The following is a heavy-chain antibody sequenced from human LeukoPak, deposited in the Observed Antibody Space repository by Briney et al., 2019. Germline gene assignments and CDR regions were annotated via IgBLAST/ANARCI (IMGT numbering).Heavy chain of an antibody. Sequence: PSETLSLTCNVSGASIGSDSYSWVWLRQPPGKALEWIGSVYYSGSTYYTPSLKSRVTISVDMSRNHFSLRLNSVAAADTAVYYCARRYKDVVVVPAVFYFDYWGRGILVTVSS. V-gene: IGHV4-39*02. CDR2: VYYSGST. J-gene: IGHJ4*02. CDR3: ARRYKDVVVVPAVFYFDY. CDR1: GASIGSDSYS. D-gene: IGHD2-2*01.